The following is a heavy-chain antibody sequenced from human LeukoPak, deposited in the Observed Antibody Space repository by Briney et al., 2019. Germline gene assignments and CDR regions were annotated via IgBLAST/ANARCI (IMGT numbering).Heavy chain of an antibody. CDR1: GFTFSSYW. J-gene: IGHJ4*02. V-gene: IGHV3-7*01. CDR2: IKQDGSEK. Sequence: PGGSLRLSCAASGFTFSSYWMSWVRQAPGKGLEWVANIKQDGSEKYYVDPVKGRFTISRDNAKNSLYLQMNSLRAEDTAVYYCAKGRGDIVATIDYWGQGTLVTVSS. D-gene: IGHD5-12*01. CDR3: AKGRGDIVATIDY.